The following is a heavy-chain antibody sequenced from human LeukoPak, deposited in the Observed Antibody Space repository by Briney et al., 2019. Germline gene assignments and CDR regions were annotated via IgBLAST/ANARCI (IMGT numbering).Heavy chain of an antibody. J-gene: IGHJ4*02. CDR3: ARDFGTTGWHTFDY. Sequence: SQTLSLTCVVSGDSVSSKIGAWNWIRQSPSRGLEWLGRTYYRSKWYKDYAESMEGRMTMSQDTSKNQYSLHLNSVTPDDTAVYYCARDFGTTGWHTFDYWGQGTLVTVSS. V-gene: IGHV6-1*01. D-gene: IGHD6-19*01. CDR1: GDSVSSKIGA. CDR2: TYYRSKWYK.